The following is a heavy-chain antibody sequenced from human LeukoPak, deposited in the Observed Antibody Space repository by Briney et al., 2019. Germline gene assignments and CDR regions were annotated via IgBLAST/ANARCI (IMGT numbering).Heavy chain of an antibody. CDR3: ASHSITPTDAFDI. V-gene: IGHV5-51*01. Sequence: GESLKISCTGSGYSFTSYWIGWVRQMPGKGLEWMGIIYPGDSDTRYSPSFQGQVTISADKSISTAYLQWSSLKASDTAMYYCASHSITPTDAFDIWGQGTMVTVSS. J-gene: IGHJ3*02. CDR2: IYPGDSDT. D-gene: IGHD3-16*01. CDR1: GYSFTSYW.